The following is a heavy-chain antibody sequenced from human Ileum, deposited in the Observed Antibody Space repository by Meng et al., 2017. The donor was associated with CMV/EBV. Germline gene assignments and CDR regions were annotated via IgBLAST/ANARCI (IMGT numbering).Heavy chain of an antibody. Sequence: SFAASGFSITGYAMDWVRQAPGKGLEWVSVISASGYITFYAESVKGRFTIGRDTSKNTVYLQLYSLRAEDTAVYYCAKSPTRSYYFDYWGQGSLVTVSS. CDR3: AKSPTRSYYFDY. V-gene: IGHV3-23*01. CDR2: ISASGYIT. J-gene: IGHJ4*02. CDR1: GFSITGYA. D-gene: IGHD3-10*01.